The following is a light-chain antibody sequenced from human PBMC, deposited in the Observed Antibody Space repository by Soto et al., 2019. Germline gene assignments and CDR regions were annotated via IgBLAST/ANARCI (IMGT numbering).Light chain of an antibody. CDR2: HVS. CDR1: SSDVGGYNF. V-gene: IGLV2-14*03. J-gene: IGLJ1*01. CDR3: SSYTSTTADI. Sequence: QSALTQPASVSGSPGQSITISCTGTSSDVGGYNFVSWYQQHPGDAPKLMIYHVSNRPSGISNRFSGSKSGNTASLTISGLQAEDEADYYCSSYTSTTADIFGPGTKLTVL.